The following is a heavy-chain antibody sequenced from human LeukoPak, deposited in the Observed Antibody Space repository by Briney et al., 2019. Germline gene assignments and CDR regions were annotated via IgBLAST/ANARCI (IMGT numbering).Heavy chain of an antibody. D-gene: IGHD5-18*01. CDR3: ARTWIQLWLVGY. Sequence: GGSLRLSCAASGFTFSSYGMHWVRQAPGKGLEWVAFIRYDGSNKYYADSVKGRFTISRDNSKNTLYLQMNSLRAGDTAVYYCARTWIQLWLVGYWGQGTLVTVSS. CDR2: IRYDGSNK. CDR1: GFTFSSYG. V-gene: IGHV3-30*02. J-gene: IGHJ4*02.